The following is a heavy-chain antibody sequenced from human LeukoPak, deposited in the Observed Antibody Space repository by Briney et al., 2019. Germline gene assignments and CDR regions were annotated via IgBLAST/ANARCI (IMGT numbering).Heavy chain of an antibody. CDR3: ARVGGYYPKYYFDY. Sequence: SETLSLTCTVSGGSISSGDYYWSWIRQPPGKGLEWIGYIYYSGSTYYNPSLKSRVTISVDTSKNQFSLKLSSVTAADTAVYYCARVGGYYPKYYFDYWGQGTLVTVSS. CDR1: GGSISSGDYY. CDR2: IYYSGST. J-gene: IGHJ4*02. V-gene: IGHV4-30-4*01. D-gene: IGHD3-22*01.